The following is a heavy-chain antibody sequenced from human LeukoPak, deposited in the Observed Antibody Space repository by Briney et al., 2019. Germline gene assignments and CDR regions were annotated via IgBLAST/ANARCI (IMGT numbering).Heavy chain of an antibody. CDR1: GYSFTSYG. CDR3: ARDGSGWLLDY. Sequence: ASVKVSCKASGYSFTSYGFSWVRQAPGQGLEWMGVINPSGGSTNYAQKFQGRVTMTRDTSTSTVYMELSSLRSEDTALYYCARDGSGWLLDYWGQGTLVTVSS. J-gene: IGHJ4*02. D-gene: IGHD6-25*01. V-gene: IGHV1-46*01. CDR2: INPSGGST.